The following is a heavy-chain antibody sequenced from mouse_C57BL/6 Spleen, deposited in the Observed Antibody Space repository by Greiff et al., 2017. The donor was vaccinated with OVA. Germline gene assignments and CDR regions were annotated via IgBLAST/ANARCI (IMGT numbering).Heavy chain of an antibody. D-gene: IGHD2-1*01. CDR1: GFNIKDDY. CDR3: TAYGNLDY. CDR2: IDPENGDT. J-gene: IGHJ2*01. Sequence: EVKLQQSGAELVRPGASVKLSCTASGFNIKDDYMHWVEQRPEQGLEWIGWIDPENGDTEYASKFQGKATITADTSSNTAYLQLSSLTSEDTAVYYCTAYGNLDYWGQGTTLTVSS. V-gene: IGHV14-4*01.